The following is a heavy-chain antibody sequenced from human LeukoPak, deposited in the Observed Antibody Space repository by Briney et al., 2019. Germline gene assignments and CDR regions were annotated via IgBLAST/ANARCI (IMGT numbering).Heavy chain of an antibody. D-gene: IGHD1-1*01. CDR3: ARRTTGTTYDY. V-gene: IGHV5-51*01. CDR1: GYSFTNFW. CDR2: VYPGDSDT. Sequence: PGESLKISCKDFGYSFTNFWIGWVRQMPGKGLEWMGIVYPGDSDTRYSPSFQGQVTISADKPISTAYLQWSSLKASDTAMYYCARRTTGTTYDYWGQGTLVTVSS. J-gene: IGHJ4*02.